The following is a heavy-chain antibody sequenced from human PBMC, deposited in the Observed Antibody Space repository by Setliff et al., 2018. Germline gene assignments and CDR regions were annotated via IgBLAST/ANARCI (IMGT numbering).Heavy chain of an antibody. CDR3: ARDKADYYDRSGYSGASAV. CDR2: IIPMFDTG. CDR1: GGTFGSSA. J-gene: IGHJ3*01. D-gene: IGHD3-22*01. Sequence: ASVKVSCKASGGTFGSSALSWVRQAPGQGLEWMGGIIPMFDTGIYAEKFQGRVTLSADESTSTVYMELTRLRPEDTAIYYCARDKADYYDRSGYSGASAVWGQGTMVTVSS. V-gene: IGHV1-69*13.